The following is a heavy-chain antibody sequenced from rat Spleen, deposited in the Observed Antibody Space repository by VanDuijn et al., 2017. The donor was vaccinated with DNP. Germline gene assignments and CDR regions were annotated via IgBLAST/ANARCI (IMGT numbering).Heavy chain of an antibody. CDR2: ISHDGSST. CDR3: TRMYTTDYYWYFDF. CDR1: GITFSDHN. Sequence: EVLLVESGGGLVQPGRSLKLSCAVSGITFSDHNMAWVRQAPKKGLEWVAIISHDGSSTYYLDSVKGRFTVSRENAESTLYLQMNSLRSEDTATYYCTRMYTTDYYWYFDFWGPGTMVTVSS. J-gene: IGHJ1*01. V-gene: IGHV5-7*01. D-gene: IGHD1-6*01.